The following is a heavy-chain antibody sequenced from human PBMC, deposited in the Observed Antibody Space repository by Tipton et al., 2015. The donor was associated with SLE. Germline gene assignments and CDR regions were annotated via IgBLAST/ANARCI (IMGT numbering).Heavy chain of an antibody. V-gene: IGHV4-39*07. CDR2: ISYRGSSGST. Sequence: LRLSCTVSGGSVSTTTYYWACIRQPPGQGLEWIGTISYRGSSGSTYYNPSLKSRVTISVDTSKSQFSLKLNSVTAADTAVYYCARRVVGGHARVDYWGQGVLVTVSS. J-gene: IGHJ4*02. D-gene: IGHD5/OR15-5a*01. CDR1: GGSVSTTTYY. CDR3: ARRVVGGHARVDY.